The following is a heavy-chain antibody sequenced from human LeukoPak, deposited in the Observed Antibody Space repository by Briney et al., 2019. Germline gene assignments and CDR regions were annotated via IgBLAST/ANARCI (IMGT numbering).Heavy chain of an antibody. CDR1: GGSISSYY. CDR2: IYYSGST. J-gene: IGHJ4*02. V-gene: IGHV4-59*01. D-gene: IGHD3-22*01. CDR3: ARLVYDSSGYYFFDY. Sequence: PSETLSLTCTVSGGSISSYYWSWIRQPPGKGLEWIGYIYYSGSTNYNPSLKSRVTISVDTSKNQFSLKLSSVTAADTAVYYCARLVYDSSGYYFFDYWGQGTLVTVSS.